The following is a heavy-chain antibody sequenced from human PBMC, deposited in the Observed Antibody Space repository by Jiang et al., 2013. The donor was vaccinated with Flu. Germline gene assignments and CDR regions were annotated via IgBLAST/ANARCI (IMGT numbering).Heavy chain of an antibody. Sequence: VQLVESGGGLIQPGGSLRLSCAASGFTVSRDYMSWVRQAPGKGLEWVSVLYSDGSAYYGDSVEGRFTISRDNSKNIVFLQMDSLRADDTALYYCARALTWGKXGSNLYYFDY. J-gene: IGHJ4*01. D-gene: IGHD7-27*01. V-gene: IGHV3-53*01. CDR2: LYSDGSA. CDR3: ARALTWGKXGSNLYYFDY. CDR1: GFTVSRDY.